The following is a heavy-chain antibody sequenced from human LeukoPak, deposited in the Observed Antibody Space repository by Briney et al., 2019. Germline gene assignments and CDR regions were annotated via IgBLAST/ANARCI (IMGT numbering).Heavy chain of an antibody. CDR2: IYYSGST. J-gene: IGHJ6*03. CDR3: ARVPYSSSWAYYYYMDV. D-gene: IGHD6-13*01. V-gene: IGHV4-59*01. CDR1: GGSISSYY. Sequence: PSETLSLTCTVSGGSISSYYWSWIRQPPGKGLEWIGYIYYSGSTNYNPSLKSRVTISVDTSKNQFSLKLSSVIAADTAVYYCARVPYSSSWAYYYYMDVWGKGTTVTVSS.